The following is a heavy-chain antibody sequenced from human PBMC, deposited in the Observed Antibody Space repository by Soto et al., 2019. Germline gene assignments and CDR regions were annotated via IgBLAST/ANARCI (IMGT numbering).Heavy chain of an antibody. J-gene: IGHJ4*02. V-gene: IGHV4-4*09. CDR1: GGSISSYY. CDR3: AREGGYDSPHGC. CDR2: TYPSGST. Sequence: SETLSLTCTVSGGSISSYYWSWIRQPAGKGLEWIGYTYPSGSTYYNASLRSRVTISIDASKNQFSLKLNSVTAADTAVYYCAREGGYDSPHGCWGQGTLVTVSS. D-gene: IGHD5-12*01.